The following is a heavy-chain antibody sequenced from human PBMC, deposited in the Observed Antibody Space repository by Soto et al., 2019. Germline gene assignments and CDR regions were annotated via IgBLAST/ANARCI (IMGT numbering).Heavy chain of an antibody. V-gene: IGHV3-23*01. D-gene: IGHD2-21*02. CDR1: GFTFSSYA. Sequence: HPGGSLRLSCAASGFTFSSYAMSWVRQAPGKGLEWVSAISGSGGSTYYADSVKGRFTISRDNSKNTLYLQMNSLRAEDTAVYYCAKDPGPDCGGDCYSGYWGQGTLVTVSS. CDR2: ISGSGGST. CDR3: AKDPGPDCGGDCYSGY. J-gene: IGHJ4*02.